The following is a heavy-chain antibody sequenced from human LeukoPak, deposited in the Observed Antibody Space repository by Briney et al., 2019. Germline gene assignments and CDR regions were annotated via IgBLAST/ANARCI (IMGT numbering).Heavy chain of an antibody. D-gene: IGHD2-15*01. CDR3: ARDLGYCSGGSCSVVDY. CDR2: ISSSSSYI. CDR1: GFTFSSYS. V-gene: IGHV3-21*01. Sequence: GGSLRLSCAASGFTFSSYSMNWVRQAPGKGLEWVSSISSSSSYIYYADSVKGRFTISRDNAKNSLYLQMNSLRAEDTAVYYCARDLGYCSGGSCSVVDYWGQGTLVTVSS. J-gene: IGHJ4*02.